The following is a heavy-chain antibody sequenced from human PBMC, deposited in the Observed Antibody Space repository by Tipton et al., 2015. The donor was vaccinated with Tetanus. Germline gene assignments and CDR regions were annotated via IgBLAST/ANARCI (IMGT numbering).Heavy chain of an antibody. D-gene: IGHD5-24*01. CDR3: GRGTDAYKSGNY. CDR1: GESFSDYY. CDR2: IHPSGIT. Sequence: LRLSCAVYGESFSDYYWSWIRQPPGKGLEWIGEIHPSGITDYNPSLKSRVIISVDTSKNQFYLKLSSVTAADSALYFCGRGTDAYKSGNYWGQGTLVTVSS. J-gene: IGHJ4*01. V-gene: IGHV4-34*01.